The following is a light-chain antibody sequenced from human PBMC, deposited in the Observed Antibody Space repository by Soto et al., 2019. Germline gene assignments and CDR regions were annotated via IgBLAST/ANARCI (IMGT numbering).Light chain of an antibody. J-gene: IGKJ2*01. CDR3: EKYNSAPYT. V-gene: IGKV1-27*01. CDR2: AAS. CDR1: QGISNY. Sequence: DIQMTQSQSSLSASVGDRVTISCRASQGISNYLAWYQQKPWKVPKLLIYAASTLQSGVPTRFSGIGSGTDITLTTSSMQPADVATYYCEKYNSAPYTFGQGTKLEIK.